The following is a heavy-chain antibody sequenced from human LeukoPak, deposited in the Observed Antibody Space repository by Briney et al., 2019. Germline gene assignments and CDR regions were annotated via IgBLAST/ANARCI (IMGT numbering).Heavy chain of an antibody. CDR1: GFAFSSYG. CDR2: IQYDGSNE. D-gene: IGHD6-13*01. J-gene: IGHJ6*03. V-gene: IGHV3-30*02. CDR3: AKDRRPAGYYYYYYMDV. Sequence: GGSLRLSCEAAGFAFSSYGMHWVRQAPGKGLEWVAFIQYDGSNEYYADSVKGRFTISRDNSKNTLHLQMSSLRAEDTAVYYCAKDRRPAGYYYYYYMDVWGKGTTVTVSS.